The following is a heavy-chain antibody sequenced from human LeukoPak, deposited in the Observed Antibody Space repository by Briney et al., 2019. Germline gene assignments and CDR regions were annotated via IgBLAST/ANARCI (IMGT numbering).Heavy chain of an antibody. Sequence: PGGSLRLSCAASGFTFSSYAMHWVRQAPGKGLEWVAVISYDGSNKYYADSVKGRFTISRDNSKNTLYLQMNSLRAEDTAVYYCARDGDIVVVPKENYYYMDVWGKGTTVTVSS. CDR1: GFTFSSYA. D-gene: IGHD2-2*01. V-gene: IGHV3-30-3*01. CDR3: ARDGDIVVVPKENYYYMDV. J-gene: IGHJ6*03. CDR2: ISYDGSNK.